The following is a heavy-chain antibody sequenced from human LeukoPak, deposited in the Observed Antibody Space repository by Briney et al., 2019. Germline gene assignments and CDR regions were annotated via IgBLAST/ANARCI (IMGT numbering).Heavy chain of an antibody. D-gene: IGHD6-19*01. CDR2: ISGSGGST. CDR1: GFTFSSYA. V-gene: IGHV3-23*01. CDR3: AKGPLGSGWAHFDY. J-gene: IGHJ4*02. Sequence: GGSLRLSRAASGFTFSSYAMSWVRQAPGKGLEWVSAISGSGGSTYYADSVKGRFTISRDNSKNTLYLQMNSLRAEDTAVYYCAKGPLGSGWAHFDYWGQGTLVTVFS.